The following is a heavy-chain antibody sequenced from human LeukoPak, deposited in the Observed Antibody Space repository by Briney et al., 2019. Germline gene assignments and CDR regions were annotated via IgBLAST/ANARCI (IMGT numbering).Heavy chain of an antibody. Sequence: SSETLSLTCTVSAGSISSSSYYWGWIRQPPGKGLEWIGSIYYSGSTYYRPSLKSRVTISVDTSKNQFSLKLSSVTAADTAVYYCARGYNYGSGRVYYYSYMDVWGKGTTVTVSS. CDR2: IYYSGST. V-gene: IGHV4-39*01. J-gene: IGHJ6*03. CDR1: AGSISSSSYY. D-gene: IGHD5-18*01. CDR3: ARGYNYGSGRVYYYSYMDV.